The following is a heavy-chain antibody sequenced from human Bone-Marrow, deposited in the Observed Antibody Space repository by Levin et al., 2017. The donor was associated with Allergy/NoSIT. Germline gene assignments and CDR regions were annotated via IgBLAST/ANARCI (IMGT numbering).Heavy chain of an antibody. CDR1: GGSFSGYY. V-gene: IGHV4-34*01. J-gene: IGHJ5*02. CDR2: INHSGST. D-gene: IGHD2-15*01. CDR3: ARVMGYCSGGSFMNWFDP. Sequence: SETLSLTCAVYGGSFSGYYWSWIRQPPGKGLEWIGEINHSGSTNYNPSLKSRVTISVDTSKNQFSLKLSSVTAADTAVYYCARVMGYCSGGSFMNWFDPWGQGTLVTVSS.